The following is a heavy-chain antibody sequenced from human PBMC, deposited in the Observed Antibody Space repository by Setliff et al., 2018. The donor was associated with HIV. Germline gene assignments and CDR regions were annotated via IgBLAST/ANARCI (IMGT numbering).Heavy chain of an antibody. CDR3: ARDQSDYNVLTGFGDFDY. Sequence: PSETLSLTCGVSGIPIDRVYSWAWIRQPPGKGLERIGTISHSGSTHYNSPLQGRISISIDTSKNQFSLTPTSVTAADTAMYYCARDQSDYNVLTGFGDFDYWGHGTPVTVSS. CDR1: GIPIDRVYS. V-gene: IGHV4-38-2*02. CDR2: ISHSGST. D-gene: IGHD3-9*01. J-gene: IGHJ4*01.